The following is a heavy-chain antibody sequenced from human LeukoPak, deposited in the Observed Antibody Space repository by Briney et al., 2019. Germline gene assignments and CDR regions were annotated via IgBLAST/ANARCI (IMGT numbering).Heavy chain of an antibody. CDR1: GGSFSGYY. Sequence: SETLSLTCAVYGGSFSGYYWSWIRQPPGEGLEWIGEINHSGSTNYNPSLKRRVTISVDTSKNQFSLKLNSATAADTAVYYCARIYSSSWFLNWFDPWGQGTLVTVSS. V-gene: IGHV4-34*01. CDR3: ARIYSSSWFLNWFDP. CDR2: INHSGST. D-gene: IGHD6-13*01. J-gene: IGHJ5*02.